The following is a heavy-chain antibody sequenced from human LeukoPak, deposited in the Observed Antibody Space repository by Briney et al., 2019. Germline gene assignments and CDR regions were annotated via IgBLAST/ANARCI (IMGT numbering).Heavy chain of an antibody. CDR2: ISSGGST. D-gene: IGHD6-25*01. J-gene: IGHJ4*02. CDR3: GRDLIGTAASWDC. Sequence: PGGSLRLSCAASGFTFSTYWMSWVRQAPGRGLEWVSVISSGGSTYYADSVTGRFTISRDNSKNTLYLQMNSLRVEDTAVYYCGRDLIGTAASWDCWGQGTLVTVSS. V-gene: IGHV3-53*01. CDR1: GFTFSTYW.